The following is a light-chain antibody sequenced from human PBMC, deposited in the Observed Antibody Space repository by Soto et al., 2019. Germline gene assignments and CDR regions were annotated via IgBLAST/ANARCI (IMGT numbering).Light chain of an antibody. V-gene: IGKV1-5*03. J-gene: IGKJ4*01. CDR1: QSSDW. Sequence: DIQMTQSPSTLSASVGDRVTITCRASQSSDWLAWYQQKPGKAPKLLIYKASSLESGVPSRFSGSGSGAEFTLTISSLQPDDFATYYCQEYNFYSTFGGGTKVEIK. CDR2: KAS. CDR3: QEYNFYST.